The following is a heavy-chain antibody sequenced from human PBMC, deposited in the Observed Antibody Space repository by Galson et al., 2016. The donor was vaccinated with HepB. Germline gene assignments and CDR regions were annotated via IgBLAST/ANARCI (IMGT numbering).Heavy chain of an antibody. V-gene: IGHV3-7*03. Sequence: SLRLSCAASGFTSSTSWLTWVRQAPGEGLEWVANLKPVGREHYYVDSVKGRFTISRDNAKNSLYLQMNSLRAEDTAVYYCARALHSGLDYWGQGTLVTVSS. D-gene: IGHD1-26*01. CDR3: ARALHSGLDY. CDR1: GFTSSTSW. CDR2: LKPVGREH. J-gene: IGHJ4*02.